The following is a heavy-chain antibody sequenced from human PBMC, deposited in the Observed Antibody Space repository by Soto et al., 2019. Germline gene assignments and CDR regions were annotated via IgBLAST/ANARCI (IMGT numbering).Heavy chain of an antibody. CDR3: ARVTYDFWSGYYVGDRYDF. CDR2: INSDGSST. Sequence: EVQLVESGGGLVQPGGSLRLSCAASGFTFSSYWMHWVRQAPGKGLVWVSRINSDGSSTTYADSVKGRFTISRDNAKNTRYLQMNSLGAEDTAVYHCARVTYDFWSGYYVGDRYDFWGQGTLVTVSS. J-gene: IGHJ4*02. V-gene: IGHV3-74*01. CDR1: GFTFSSYW. D-gene: IGHD3-3*01.